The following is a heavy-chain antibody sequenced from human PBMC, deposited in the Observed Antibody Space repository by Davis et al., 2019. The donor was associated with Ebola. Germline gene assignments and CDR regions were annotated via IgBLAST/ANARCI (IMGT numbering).Heavy chain of an antibody. Sequence: GESLKISCKGSGYSFSSYWISWVRQMPGKGLEWMWIIYTSDSATRYSPSFQGQVTISADKSISTAYLQWSSLKASDTAMYYCASDWGGALDTAMSWLDPWGQGTLVTVS. J-gene: IGHJ5*02. CDR2: IYTSDSAT. D-gene: IGHD5-18*01. CDR1: GYSFSSYW. V-gene: IGHV5-51*01. CDR3: ASDWGGALDTAMSWLDP.